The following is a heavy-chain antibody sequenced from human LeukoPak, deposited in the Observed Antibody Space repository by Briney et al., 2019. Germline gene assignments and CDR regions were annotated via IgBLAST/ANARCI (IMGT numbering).Heavy chain of an antibody. CDR2: ISYDGSNK. Sequence: PGGSLRLSCAASGFTFSSYGMHWVRQAPGKGLEWVAVISYDGSNKYYADSVKGRFTISRDNSKNTLYLQMNSLRVEDTALYYCATFLGHRYYYYGMDVWGQGTTVTVSS. J-gene: IGHJ6*02. V-gene: IGHV3-30*03. CDR3: ATFLGHRYYYYGMDV. CDR1: GFTFSSYG. D-gene: IGHD2/OR15-2a*01.